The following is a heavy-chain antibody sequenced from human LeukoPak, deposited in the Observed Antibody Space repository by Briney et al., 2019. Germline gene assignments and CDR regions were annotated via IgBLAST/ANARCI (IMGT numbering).Heavy chain of an antibody. CDR1: GYTFTGYY. Sequence: GASVKVSCKASGYTFTGYYMHWVRQAPGQGLEWMGRINPNSGGTNYAQKFQGRVTMTRDTSISTAYMELSGLRSDDTAVYYCAREAIDFWSGYYQPLKYFQHWGQGTLVTVSS. D-gene: IGHD3-3*01. CDR2: INPNSGGT. J-gene: IGHJ1*01. CDR3: AREAIDFWSGYYQPLKYFQH. V-gene: IGHV1-2*06.